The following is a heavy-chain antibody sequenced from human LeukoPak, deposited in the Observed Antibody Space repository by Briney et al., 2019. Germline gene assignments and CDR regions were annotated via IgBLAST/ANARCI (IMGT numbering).Heavy chain of an antibody. CDR3: ARGVGATEFDY. CDR1: GYSFTSYW. D-gene: IGHD1-26*01. CDR2: IYPGDSDT. J-gene: IGHJ4*02. Sequence: GASLQISCKGSGYSFTSYWIGWVRPLPGKGLAWMGIIYPGDSDTRYSPSFQGQVTISADKSISTAYLQWSSLKASDTAMYYCARGVGATEFDYWGQGTLVTVSS. V-gene: IGHV5-51*01.